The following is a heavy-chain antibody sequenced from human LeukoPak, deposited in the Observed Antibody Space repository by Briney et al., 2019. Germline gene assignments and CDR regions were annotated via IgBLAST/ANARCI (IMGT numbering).Heavy chain of an antibody. D-gene: IGHD6-6*01. J-gene: IGHJ4*02. CDR3: ASRKGKKYSSSSFDY. Sequence: PSETLSLTCAVYGGSFSGYYWSWIRQPPGKGLEWIGEINHSGSTNYNPSLKSRVTISVDTSKNQFSLKLSSVTAADTAVYYCASRKGKKYSSSSFDYWGQGTLVTVSS. CDR1: GGSFSGYY. CDR2: INHSGST. V-gene: IGHV4-34*01.